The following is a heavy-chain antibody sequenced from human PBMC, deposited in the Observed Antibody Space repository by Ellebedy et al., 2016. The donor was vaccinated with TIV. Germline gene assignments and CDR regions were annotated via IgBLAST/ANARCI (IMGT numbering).Heavy chain of an antibody. V-gene: IGHV3-48*02. J-gene: IGHJ2*01. Sequence: PGGSLRLSCAASGFTFSDYSMNWVRQAPGKGLEWIAYMTGSTTTIYYADSVKGRFTNSRVNAKNSLYLQMNSMRDEDTAVYYCARSVQWYFDLWGRGTQVTVSS. CDR2: MTGSTTTI. CDR3: ARSVQWYFDL. CDR1: GFTFSDYS.